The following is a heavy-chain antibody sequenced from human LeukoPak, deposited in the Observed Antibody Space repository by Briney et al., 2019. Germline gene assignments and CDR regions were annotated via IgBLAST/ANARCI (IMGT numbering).Heavy chain of an antibody. CDR1: GFTFDDYA. V-gene: IGHV3-9*01. CDR3: ARVEMEPKGSSWYEDYYYYMDV. J-gene: IGHJ6*03. Sequence: GGSLRLSCAASGFTFDDYAMHWVRQAPGKGLEWVSGISWNSGSIGYADSVKGRFTISRDNAKNSLYLQMNSLRAEDTALYYCARVEMEPKGSSWYEDYYYYMDVWGKGTTVTVSS. CDR2: ISWNSGSI. D-gene: IGHD6-13*01.